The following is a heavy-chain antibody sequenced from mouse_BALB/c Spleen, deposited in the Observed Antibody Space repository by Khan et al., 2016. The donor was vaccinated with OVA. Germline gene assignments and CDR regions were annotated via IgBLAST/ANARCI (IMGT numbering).Heavy chain of an antibody. J-gene: IGHJ4*01. Sequence: QIQLVQSGPELKKPGETVKISCKASGYTFTTNGMNWVKQAPGKGLKWMGWINTYTGEPKYANDFKGRFAFSLENSASTAYLQINDLTNEDTATNFCARVGYNGSMAYWGQGTSVTVSS. D-gene: IGHD2-14*01. V-gene: IGHV9-3-1*01. CDR2: INTYTGEP. CDR3: ARVGYNGSMAY. CDR1: GYTFTTNG.